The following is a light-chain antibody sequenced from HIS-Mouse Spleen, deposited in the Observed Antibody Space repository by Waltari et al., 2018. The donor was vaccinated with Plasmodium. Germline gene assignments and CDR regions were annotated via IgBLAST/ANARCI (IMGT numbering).Light chain of an antibody. Sequence: EIVMTQSPATLSVSPGERATLACRARQIVSSNLAWYQQKPGQAPRLLIYGAATRATGIPARFSGSGSGTEFTLTISSLQSEDFAVYYCQQYNNWSFTFGPGTKVDIK. CDR1: QIVSSN. J-gene: IGKJ3*01. CDR2: GAA. V-gene: IGKV3-15*01. CDR3: QQYNNWSFT.